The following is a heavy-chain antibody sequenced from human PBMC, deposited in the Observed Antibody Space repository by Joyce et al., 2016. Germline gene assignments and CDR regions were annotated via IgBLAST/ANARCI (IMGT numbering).Heavy chain of an antibody. V-gene: IGHV3-7*01. D-gene: IGHD4-11*01. J-gene: IGHJ4*02. CDR3: AREADSDFNPYFDN. CDR1: GFSFNYYW. Sequence: EVQLVESRGHLAQPGGSLRLSCAASGFSFNYYWMSWVRQAPGKGLEWVASIKRDGSETYYVGSVRGRFTISRDNAKNSVYLQMNSLRVEDTAVYYCAREADSDFNPYFDNWGQGSLVTVSS. CDR2: IKRDGSET.